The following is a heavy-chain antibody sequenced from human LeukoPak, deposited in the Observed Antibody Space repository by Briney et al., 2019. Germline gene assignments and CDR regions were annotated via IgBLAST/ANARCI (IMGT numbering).Heavy chain of an antibody. V-gene: IGHV3-21*01. J-gene: IGHJ3*02. CDR2: IGSSSRYI. Sequence: PGGSLRLSCVASGFIFNTYTMTWVRQAPGKGLEWVSSIGSSSRYIYYADSVKGRFTISRDNDKNSVYLQMNSLRAEDTAVYYCARDCSSSAFDIWGQGTMVTVSS. CDR3: ARDCSSSAFDI. D-gene: IGHD2-15*01. CDR1: GFIFNTYT.